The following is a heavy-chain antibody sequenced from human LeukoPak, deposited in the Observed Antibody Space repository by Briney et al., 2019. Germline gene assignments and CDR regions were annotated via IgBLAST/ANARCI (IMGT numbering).Heavy chain of an antibody. CDR1: GFSFSSYG. CDR3: ARDSGQFDY. CDR2: ISSSPRTI. Sequence: PGGSLRLSCAASGFSFSSYGMNWLRQAPGKGLEWVSYISSSPRTIYYADSVKGRFTISRDDANSSLYLQMSSLRAEDTAVYYCARDSGQFDYWGQGTLVSVSS. J-gene: IGHJ4*02. V-gene: IGHV3-48*01.